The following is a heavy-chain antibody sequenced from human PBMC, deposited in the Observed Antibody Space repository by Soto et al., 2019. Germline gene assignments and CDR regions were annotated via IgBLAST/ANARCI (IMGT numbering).Heavy chain of an antibody. CDR2: IYYSGNT. D-gene: IGHD3-3*01. CDR1: GDSINNADYY. Sequence: QVQLQESGPGLVKPSQTLSLTCTVSGDSINNADYYWGWIRQPPGKGLEWIGHIYYSGNTFYNPSLTSRLTISLDTSKSQFSLKLRSVTAADTAVYYCARVAHFDFWTGPDYWGQGTLVTVSS. CDR3: ARVAHFDFWTGPDY. J-gene: IGHJ4*02. V-gene: IGHV4-30-4*01.